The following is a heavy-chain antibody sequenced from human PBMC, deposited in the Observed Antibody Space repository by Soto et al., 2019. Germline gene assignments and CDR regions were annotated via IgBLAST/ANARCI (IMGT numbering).Heavy chain of an antibody. CDR1: GYTFSRYG. V-gene: IGHV1-18*01. CDR2: VSGYNGDT. J-gene: IGHJ6*02. Sequence: QGQLVQSGPEVKKPGASVKVSCKASGYTFSRYGISCVRQAPGQGLEWMGWVSGYNGDTKYAQKVQGRVTMTIDTSTYIACMELRSLTSDDTAKYYCAKNGQPPYYYYRMDVWGQGTTVTVSS. CDR3: AKNGQPPYYYYRMDV. D-gene: IGHD2-8*01.